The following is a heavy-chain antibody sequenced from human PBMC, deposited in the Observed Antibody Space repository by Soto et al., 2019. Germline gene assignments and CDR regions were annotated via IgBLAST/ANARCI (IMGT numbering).Heavy chain of an antibody. J-gene: IGHJ4*02. CDR3: ARVARGDFWSGPSGSPLNY. D-gene: IGHD3-3*01. CDR1: GFTFSSYS. V-gene: IGHV3-48*02. CDR2: ISSSSSTI. Sequence: GGSLRLSCAASGFTFSSYSMNWVRQAPGKGLEWVSYISSSSSTIYYADSVKGRFTISRDNAKNSLYLQMNSLRDEDTAVYYCARVARGDFWSGPSGSPLNYWGQGTLVTVSS.